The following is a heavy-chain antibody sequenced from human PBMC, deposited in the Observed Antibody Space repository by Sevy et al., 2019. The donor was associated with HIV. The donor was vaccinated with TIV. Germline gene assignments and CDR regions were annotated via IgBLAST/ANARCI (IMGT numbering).Heavy chain of an antibody. J-gene: IGHJ6*02. D-gene: IGHD2-15*01. CDR2: ISGSGRFT. V-gene: IGHV3-23*01. CDR1: EFTFSSYA. Sequence: GGSLRLSCSASEFTFSSYAMSWVRQAPGKGLEWVSSISGSGRFTYYADFVEGRFIISGYNSKNTLSVQMKSLRAEDTAVDYCAKGFCSGATCPRDYYYYGMDVWGQGTTVTVSS. CDR3: AKGFCSGATCPRDYYYYGMDV.